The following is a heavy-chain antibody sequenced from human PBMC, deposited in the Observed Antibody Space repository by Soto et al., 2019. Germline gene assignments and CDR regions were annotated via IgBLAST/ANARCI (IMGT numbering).Heavy chain of an antibody. CDR1: GGSISSSNW. CDR2: IYHSGST. J-gene: IGHJ2*01. D-gene: IGHD3-22*01. Sequence: QVQLQESGPGLVKPSGSLSLTCAVSGGSISSSNWWSGVRQPPGKGLEWIGEIYHSGSTNYNPSLKSRATRSVDKSKNQFSLKLSSVTAAATAVYYCARVVGNDSCFDLWGRGTLVTVSS. V-gene: IGHV4-4*02. CDR3: ARVVGNDSCFDL.